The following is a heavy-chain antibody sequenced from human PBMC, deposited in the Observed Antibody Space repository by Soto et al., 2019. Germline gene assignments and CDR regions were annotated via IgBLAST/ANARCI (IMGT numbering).Heavy chain of an antibody. CDR1: GFSLSDYY. CDR3: ATYGGYVRSLDY. Sequence: GGSLRLSCASSGFSLSDYYMFWIRQAPGKGLEWISFISNSYNTIYYADSMKGRFTISSCNAENSLFLQMNSLRVEDTAVYYCATYGGYVRSLDYWGQGTLVTVSS. CDR2: ISNSYNTI. D-gene: IGHD5-12*01. J-gene: IGHJ4*02. V-gene: IGHV3-11*01.